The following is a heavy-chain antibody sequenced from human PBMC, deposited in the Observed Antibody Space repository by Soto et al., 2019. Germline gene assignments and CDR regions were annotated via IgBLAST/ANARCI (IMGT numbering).Heavy chain of an antibody. CDR1: GASISSGDYF. CDR2: IYDSGSS. D-gene: IGHD5-12*01. J-gene: IGHJ4*02. CDR3: AREKGYISGPKNFDY. Sequence: KPSETLSLTCTVSGASISSGDYFWSWIRQSPGKGLEWIGYIYDSGSSYYNPSLKSRVTMSVDTSKNQFSLKLRSVTAADTAVYYCAREKGYISGPKNFDYWGQGTLVTAPQ. V-gene: IGHV4-30-4*01.